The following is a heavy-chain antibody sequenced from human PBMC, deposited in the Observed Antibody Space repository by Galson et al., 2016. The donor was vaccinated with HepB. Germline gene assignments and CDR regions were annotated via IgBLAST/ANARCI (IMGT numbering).Heavy chain of an antibody. J-gene: IGHJ6*02. CDR2: IYYSGST. CDR3: ARGFWGSSTPIGYYYYGMVV. Sequence: ETLSLTCTVSGGSISSSSYYWGWIRQPPGKGLEWIGIIYYSGSTYYNPSLKSRVTISVDTSKNQFSLKLSSVTAADTAVYYCARGFWGSSTPIGYYYYGMVVWGQGTTVTVSS. V-gene: IGHV4-39*07. CDR1: GGSISSSSYY. D-gene: IGHD2-2*01.